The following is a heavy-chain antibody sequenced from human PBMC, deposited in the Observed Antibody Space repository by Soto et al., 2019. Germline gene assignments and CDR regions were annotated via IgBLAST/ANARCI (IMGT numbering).Heavy chain of an antibody. D-gene: IGHD3-16*01. J-gene: IGHJ5*02. CDR2: RNPDSGNT. CDR1: GYTFINYD. V-gene: IGHV1-8*01. CDR3: ARGRFRRTWFDP. Sequence: QVQMVQSGAEVKKPGASVKVSCKASGYTFINYDIHWVRQATGQGLEWMGWRNPDSGNTGQSKQFQGRVTMTRATSISTAYMELSSLRSEDTAVYYCARGRFRRTWFDPWGQGTLVTVSS.